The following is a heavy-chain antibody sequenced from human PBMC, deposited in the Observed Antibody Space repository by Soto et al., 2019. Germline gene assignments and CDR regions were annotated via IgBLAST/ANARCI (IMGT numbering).Heavy chain of an antibody. D-gene: IGHD3-10*01. CDR1: GFTFSSCG. CDR3: AKGSQLLWFGELFAPYFDY. V-gene: IGHV3-30*18. J-gene: IGHJ4*02. CDR2: ISYDGSNK. Sequence: QVQLVESGGGVVQPGRSLRLSCAASGFTFSSCGMHWVRQAPGKGLEWVAVISYDGSNKYYADSVKGRFTISRDNSKNTLYLQMNSLRAEDTAVYYCAKGSQLLWFGELFAPYFDYWGQGTLVTVSS.